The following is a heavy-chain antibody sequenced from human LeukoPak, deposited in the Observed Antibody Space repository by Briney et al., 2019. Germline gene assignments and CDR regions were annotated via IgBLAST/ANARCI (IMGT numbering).Heavy chain of an antibody. D-gene: IGHD2-2*01. V-gene: IGHV3-23*01. CDR2: ISSSGGST. Sequence: TGGSLRLSCAVSGFTFSSYAMSWVRQAPGKGLEWVSSISSSGGSTYYADSVKGRFTISRDNSKNTMYLQMNRLRAEDTAIYYCATHQPANYYYGMDVWGQGTTVTVSS. CDR1: GFTFSSYA. J-gene: IGHJ6*02. CDR3: ATHQPANYYYGMDV.